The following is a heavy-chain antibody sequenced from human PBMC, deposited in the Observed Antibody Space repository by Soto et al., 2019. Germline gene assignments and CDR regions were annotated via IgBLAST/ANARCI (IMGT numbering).Heavy chain of an antibody. CDR2: ISGSGGST. J-gene: IGHJ4*02. CDR1: GFTFSSYA. CDR3: AKRPYQLLHFDY. D-gene: IGHD2-2*01. Sequence: GGSLRLSCAASGFTFSSYAMSWVRQAPGKGLEWVSAISGSGGSTHYADSVKGRFTISRDNSKNTLYLQMNSLRAEDTAVYYCAKRPYQLLHFDYWGQGTLVTVSS. V-gene: IGHV3-23*01.